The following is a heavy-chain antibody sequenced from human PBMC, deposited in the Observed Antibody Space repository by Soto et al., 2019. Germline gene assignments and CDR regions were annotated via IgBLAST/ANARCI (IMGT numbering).Heavy chain of an antibody. CDR1: GFTFNNYA. CDR2: ISSDGYNK. V-gene: IGHV3-30-3*02. CDR3: AKRSGYQEAAYLDY. D-gene: IGHD5-12*01. J-gene: IGHJ4*02. Sequence: GGSLRLSCAASGFTFNNYAMHWVRQAPGKGLEWVAVISSDGYNKYYADSVKGRFTISRDNSKNTLYLQMNSLRAEDTAVYYCAKRSGYQEAAYLDYWGQGTLVTVSS.